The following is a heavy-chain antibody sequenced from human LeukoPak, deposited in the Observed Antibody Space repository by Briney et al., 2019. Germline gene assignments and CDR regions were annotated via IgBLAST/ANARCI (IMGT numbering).Heavy chain of an antibody. CDR2: IYYSGST. CDR3: ARGTYSSSWMDYYYYMDV. D-gene: IGHD6-13*01. V-gene: IGHV4-59*01. Sequence: PSETLSLTCTVSGGSISSYYWSWIRQPPGKGLEWIGYIYYSGSTNYNPSLKSRVTISVDTSKNQFSLKLSSVTAADTAVYYCARGTYSSSWMDYYYYMDVWGKGTTVTVSS. J-gene: IGHJ6*03. CDR1: GGSISSYY.